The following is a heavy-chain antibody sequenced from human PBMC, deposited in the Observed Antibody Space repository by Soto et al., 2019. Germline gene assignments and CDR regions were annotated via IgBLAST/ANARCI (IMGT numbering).Heavy chain of an antibody. Sequence: QVQLVQSGAEVRKPGASVRVSCKATGYSFTRHDITWLRQAAGHGLGWMGWMNPNSGNAVYAQKFQGRVTMTRNTSITTAYIGVTSLKSEDTAVYFCARGAYNDYSHWFDPLGQGTLVTVS. J-gene: IGHJ5*02. CDR2: MNPNSGNA. CDR1: GYSFTRHD. CDR3: ARGAYNDYSHWFDP. V-gene: IGHV1-8*01. D-gene: IGHD4-4*01.